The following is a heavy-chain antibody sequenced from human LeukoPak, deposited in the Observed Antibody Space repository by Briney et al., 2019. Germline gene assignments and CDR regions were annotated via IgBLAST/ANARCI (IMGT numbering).Heavy chain of an antibody. Sequence: ASVKVSCKASGYTFTGYYMHWVRQAPGQWLEWMGWINPNSGGTNYAQKFQGRVTMTRDTSISTAYMELSRLRSDDTAVYYCARFLWRAGGFDYWGQGTLVTVSS. D-gene: IGHD1-14*01. CDR2: INPNSGGT. CDR1: GYTFTGYY. CDR3: ARFLWRAGGFDY. V-gene: IGHV1-2*02. J-gene: IGHJ4*02.